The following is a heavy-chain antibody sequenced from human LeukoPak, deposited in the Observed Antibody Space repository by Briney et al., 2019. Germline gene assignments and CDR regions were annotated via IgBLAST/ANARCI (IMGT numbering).Heavy chain of an antibody. J-gene: IGHJ4*02. V-gene: IGHV3-7*05. CDR2: INQDGSEK. Sequence: GGSLRLSCAASGFTFSSYGMHWVRQAPGKGLEWVANINQDGSEKNYADSVKGRFTISRDNAKNSLYLQMNSLRAEDTAVYYCARVSRSESGIYWGQGTLVTVSS. CDR1: GFTFSSYG. CDR3: ARVSRSESGIY. D-gene: IGHD3-3*01.